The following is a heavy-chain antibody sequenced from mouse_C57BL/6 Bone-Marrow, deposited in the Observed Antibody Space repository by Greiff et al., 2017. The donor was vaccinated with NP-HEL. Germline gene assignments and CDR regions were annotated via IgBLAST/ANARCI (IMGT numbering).Heavy chain of an antibody. D-gene: IGHD2-3*01. CDR1: GYAFSSYW. CDR3: ARGIYDGYSWFAY. CDR2: IYPGDGDT. V-gene: IGHV1-80*01. J-gene: IGHJ3*01. Sequence: VQLQQSGAELVKPGASVKISCKASGYAFSSYWMNWVKQRPGKGLEWIGQIYPGDGDTNYNGKFKGKATLTADKSSSTAYMQLSSLTSEDSAVYFCARGIYDGYSWFAYWGQGTLVTVSA.